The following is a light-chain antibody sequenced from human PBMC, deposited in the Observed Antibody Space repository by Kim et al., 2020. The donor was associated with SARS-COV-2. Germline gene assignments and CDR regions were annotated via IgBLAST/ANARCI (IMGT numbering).Light chain of an antibody. J-gene: IGLJ1*01. CDR3: CSHAGSYTCRYG. CDR2: DVS. CDR1: SSDVGGYNY. Sequence: QSALTQPRSVSGSPGQSVTISCTGTSSDVGGYNYVSWYQQHPGKAPKLMIYDVSKRPSGVPDRFSGSKSGNTASLTISGLQAEDEADYYCCSHAGSYTCRYGFGTGTQVTVL. V-gene: IGLV2-11*01.